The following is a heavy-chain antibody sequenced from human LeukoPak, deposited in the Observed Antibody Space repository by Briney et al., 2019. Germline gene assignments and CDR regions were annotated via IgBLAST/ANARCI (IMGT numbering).Heavy chain of an antibody. CDR2: ISSTSGYT. CDR3: ARDKSVAGPPSDY. V-gene: IGHV3-21*05. D-gene: IGHD6-19*01. CDR1: GFTFSSYG. J-gene: IGHJ4*02. Sequence: PGGSLRLSCAASGFTFSSYGMYWVRQAPGKGLEWVSYISSTSGYTNYADSVKGRFTISRDNAKNSLYLQMNSLRAEDTAVYYCARDKSVAGPPSDYWGQGTLVTVSS.